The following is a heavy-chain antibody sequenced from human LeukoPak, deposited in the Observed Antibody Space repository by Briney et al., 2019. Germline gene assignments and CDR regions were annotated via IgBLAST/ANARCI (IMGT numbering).Heavy chain of an antibody. CDR1: GFSFSNAW. CDR2: IKSRTDAGTT. V-gene: IGHV3-15*01. Sequence: GGSLRLSCAASGFSFSNAWMTWVRQAPGKGLEWVGRIKSRTDAGTTEYAAPVKGRFTISRHDSKNTLYLQMNSLKIEDTAVYYCTTDLGITMIRGVIVYWGQGTLVTVSS. D-gene: IGHD3-10*01. J-gene: IGHJ4*02. CDR3: TTDLGITMIRGVIVY.